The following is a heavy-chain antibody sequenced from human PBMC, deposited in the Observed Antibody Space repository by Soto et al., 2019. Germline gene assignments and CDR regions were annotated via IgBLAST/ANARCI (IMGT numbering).Heavy chain of an antibody. Sequence: PGGSLRLSXAASGFTFSSYAMSWVRQAPGKGLEWVSAISGSGGSTYYADSVKGRFTISRDNSKNTLYLQMNSLRAEDTAVYYCAKDSIVLMVYASFDYWGQGTLVTVSS. CDR1: GFTFSSYA. D-gene: IGHD2-8*01. J-gene: IGHJ4*02. CDR2: ISGSGGST. V-gene: IGHV3-23*01. CDR3: AKDSIVLMVYASFDY.